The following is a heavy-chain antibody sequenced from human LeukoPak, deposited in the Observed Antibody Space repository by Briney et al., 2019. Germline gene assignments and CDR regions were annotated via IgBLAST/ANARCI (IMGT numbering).Heavy chain of an antibody. Sequence: PGGSLRLSCAASGFTVSSNYMSGVRQAPGKGLEWVSVIYSGGSTYYADSVKGRFTISRDNSKNTLYLQMNSLRAEDTAVYYCAREYPLVHYFDYWGQGTLVTVSS. D-gene: IGHD2-8*02. J-gene: IGHJ4*02. CDR3: AREYPLVHYFDY. CDR2: IYSGGST. CDR1: GFTVSSNY. V-gene: IGHV3-53*01.